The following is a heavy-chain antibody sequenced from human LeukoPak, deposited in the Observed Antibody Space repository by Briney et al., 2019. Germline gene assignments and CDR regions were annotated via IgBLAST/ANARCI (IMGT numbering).Heavy chain of an antibody. CDR1: GYTLTELS. CDR3: ATDGPGRRWFDP. J-gene: IGHJ5*02. V-gene: IGHV1-24*01. Sequence: ASVKVSCKVSGYTLTELSMHWVRQAPGKGLEWMGGFDPEDGETIYAQKFQGRVTMTEDTSTDTAYMELSSLRSEDTAVYYCATDGPGRRWFDPWGQGTLVTVSS. CDR2: FDPEDGET. D-gene: IGHD3-10*01.